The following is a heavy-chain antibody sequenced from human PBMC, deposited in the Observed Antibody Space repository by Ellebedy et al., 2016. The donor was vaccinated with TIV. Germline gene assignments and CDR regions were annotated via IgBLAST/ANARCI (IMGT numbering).Heavy chain of an antibody. CDR3: AREVAGGEVGRLDP. Sequence: SETLSLXCTVSGGSISNYFWTWIRQPPGRGLEWIGYIYSSGRTNYNPSLKSRVTISLDTSKNQFSLNLRSVTAADTAVYYCAREVAGGEVGRLDPWGPGTLVIVSS. D-gene: IGHD3-16*01. V-gene: IGHV4-59*01. CDR1: GGSISNYF. J-gene: IGHJ5*02. CDR2: IYSSGRT.